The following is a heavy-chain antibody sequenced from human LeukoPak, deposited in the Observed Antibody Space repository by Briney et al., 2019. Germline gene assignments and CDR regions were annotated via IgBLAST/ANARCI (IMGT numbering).Heavy chain of an antibody. CDR3: ARAYCSSTSCYRFFDY. J-gene: IGHJ4*02. CDR2: ISYDGSNK. D-gene: IGHD2-2*02. Sequence: GGSLRLSCAASGFTFSSYGMHWVRQAPGKGLEWVAVISYDGSNKYYADSVKGRFTISRDNSKNTLYLQMNSLRAEDTAVYYCARAYCSSTSCYRFFDYWGQETLVTVSS. CDR1: GFTFSSYG. V-gene: IGHV3-30*03.